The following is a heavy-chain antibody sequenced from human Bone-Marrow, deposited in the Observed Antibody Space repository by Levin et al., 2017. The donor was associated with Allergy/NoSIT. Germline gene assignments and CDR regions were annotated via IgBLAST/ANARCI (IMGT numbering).Heavy chain of an antibody. J-gene: IGHJ4*02. Sequence: GESLKISCKASGYTFTSYDINWVRQATGQGLEWMGWMNPNSGNTGYAQKFQGRVTMTRNTSISTAYMELSSLRSEDTAVYYCARGPQNSVWYYWGQGTLVTVSS. CDR1: GYTFTSYD. CDR2: MNPNSGNT. V-gene: IGHV1-8*01. D-gene: IGHD2-21*01. CDR3: ARGPQNSVWYY.